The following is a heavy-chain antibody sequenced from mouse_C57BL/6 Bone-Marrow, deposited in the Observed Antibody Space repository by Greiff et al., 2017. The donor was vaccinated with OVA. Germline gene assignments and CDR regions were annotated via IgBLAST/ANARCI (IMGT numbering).Heavy chain of an antibody. CDR3: ARSRAYYASFAY. CDR1: GYAFSSYW. J-gene: IGHJ3*01. V-gene: IGHV1-80*01. CDR2: IYPGDGDT. Sequence: QVQLKQSGAELVKPGASVKISCKASGYAFSSYWMNWVKQRPGKGLEWIGQIYPGDGDTNYNGKFKGKATLTADKSSSTAYMQLSSLTSEDSAVYFCARSRAYYASFAYWGQGTLVTVSA. D-gene: IGHD2-10*01.